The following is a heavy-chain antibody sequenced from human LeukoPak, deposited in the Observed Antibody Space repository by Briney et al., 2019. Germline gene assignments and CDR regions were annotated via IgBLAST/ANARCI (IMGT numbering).Heavy chain of an antibody. CDR1: GGSISNSGYY. D-gene: IGHD4-17*01. CDR3: ARQGYADFSPRPFDY. J-gene: IGHJ4*02. CDR2: VYYSGNT. Sequence: SETLSPTCTVSGGSISNSGYYWGWIRQPPGKGLEWIGSVYYSGNTNYNPSLKNRITISVDTSKNQFSLKLRSVTAADTAVFYCARQGYADFSPRPFDYWGQGTLVTVSS. V-gene: IGHV4-39*01.